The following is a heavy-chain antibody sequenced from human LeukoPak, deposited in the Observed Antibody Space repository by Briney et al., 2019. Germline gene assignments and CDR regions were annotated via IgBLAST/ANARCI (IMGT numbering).Heavy chain of an antibody. CDR1: GGSFSGYY. D-gene: IGHD6-25*01. CDR3: ARGRAAPAFDY. J-gene: IGHJ4*02. CDR2: INHSGST. Sequence: TASETLSLTCAVYGGSFSGYYWSWIRQPPGKGLEWIGEINHSGSTNYNPSLKSRVTISVDTSKNQFSLKLSSVTAADTAVYYCARGRAAPAFDYWGQGTLVTVSS. V-gene: IGHV4-34*01.